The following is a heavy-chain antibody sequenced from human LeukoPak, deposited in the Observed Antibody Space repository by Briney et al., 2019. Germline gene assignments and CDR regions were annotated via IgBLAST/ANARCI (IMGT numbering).Heavy chain of an antibody. D-gene: IGHD3-10*01. Sequence: ASVKVSCKASGYTFTSYGISWVRQAPGQGLEWMGWISAYNGNTNYAQKLQGRVTMTTDTSTSTAYMELRSLRSDDTAVYYCAREKMVRGVKDLDYWGQETLVTVSS. CDR3: AREKMVRGVKDLDY. CDR2: ISAYNGNT. J-gene: IGHJ4*02. V-gene: IGHV1-18*04. CDR1: GYTFTSYG.